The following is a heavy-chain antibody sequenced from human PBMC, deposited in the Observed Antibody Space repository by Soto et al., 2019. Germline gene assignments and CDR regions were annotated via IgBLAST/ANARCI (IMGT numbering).Heavy chain of an antibody. Sequence: ASVKVSCKASGYTFTSYGISWVRQAPGQGLEWMGWISAYNGNTNYAQKLQGRVTMTTDTSTSTAYMELRSLGSDDTAVYYCARGRRTPGIAAAATFDYWGQGTLVTVSS. CDR3: ARGRRTPGIAAAATFDY. J-gene: IGHJ4*02. V-gene: IGHV1-18*01. CDR1: GYTFTSYG. CDR2: ISAYNGNT. D-gene: IGHD6-13*01.